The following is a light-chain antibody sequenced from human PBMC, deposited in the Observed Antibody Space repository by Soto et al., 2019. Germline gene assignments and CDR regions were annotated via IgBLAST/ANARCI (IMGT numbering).Light chain of an antibody. CDR2: HAS. CDR1: QSITGW. CDR3: QQYNSYLWT. J-gene: IGKJ1*01. V-gene: IGKV1-5*01. Sequence: DIQMTQSPSTLSASVGDRVTITCRASQSITGWLAWYQQKEGKAPNLLIYHASILENGVPSRFSGSGSGTELTLTISSLQPDDFETYYCQQYNSYLWTVGQGTQGHIK.